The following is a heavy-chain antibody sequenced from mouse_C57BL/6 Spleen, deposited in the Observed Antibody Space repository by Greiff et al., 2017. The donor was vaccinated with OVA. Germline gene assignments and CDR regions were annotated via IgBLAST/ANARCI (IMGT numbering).Heavy chain of an antibody. D-gene: IGHD2-4*01. Sequence: EVKLMESGPGLVKPSQSLSLTCSVTGYSITSGYYWNWIRQFPGNKLEWMGYISYDGSNNYNPSLKNRISITRDTSKNQFFLKLNSVTTEDTATYYCASYDYDVRAMDYWGQGTSVTVSS. CDR3: ASYDYDVRAMDY. CDR1: GYSITSGYY. J-gene: IGHJ4*01. V-gene: IGHV3-6*01. CDR2: ISYDGSN.